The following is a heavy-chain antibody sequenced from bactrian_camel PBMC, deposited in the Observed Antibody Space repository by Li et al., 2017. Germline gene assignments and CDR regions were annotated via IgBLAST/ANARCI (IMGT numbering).Heavy chain of an antibody. CDR2: INRDSTGI. CDR1: GFTFSSYD. Sequence: DVQLVESGGGLVQPGGSLRLSCAASGFTFSSYDMNWVRQAPGKGLEWVASINRDSTGIYYVASVKGRFTISRDNFKNTVYLQLNSLKTEDTAMYYCAAARTCNYNTITGSRYSNRGQGTQVTVS. D-gene: IGHD2*01. V-gene: IGHV3S40*01. J-gene: IGHJ4*01. CDR3: AAARTCNYNTITGSRYSN.